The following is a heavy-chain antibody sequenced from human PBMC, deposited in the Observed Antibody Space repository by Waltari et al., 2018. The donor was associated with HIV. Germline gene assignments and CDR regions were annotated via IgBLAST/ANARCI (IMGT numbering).Heavy chain of an antibody. CDR3: AKGHQGALDI. CDR2: ITDSGGVT. V-gene: IGHV3-23*01. Sequence: EVQLLESGGGLVQPGGSLRLSCAASGFTFSSYAMSWVRQAPGKGLELVSAITDSGGVTDYADSVKGRFAISRDNSKNTLYLQMDSLRVEDTALYYCAKGHQGALDIWGQGTMVTVSS. CDR1: GFTFSSYA. J-gene: IGHJ3*02.